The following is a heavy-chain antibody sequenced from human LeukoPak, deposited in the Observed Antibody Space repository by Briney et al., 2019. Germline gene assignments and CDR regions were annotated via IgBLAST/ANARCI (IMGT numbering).Heavy chain of an antibody. J-gene: IGHJ3*02. V-gene: IGHV3-30*03. CDR2: ISYDGSNK. CDR3: AHGRARKYSGNYGALAFDI. D-gene: IGHD1-26*01. CDR1: GYTLFGYG. Sequence: GGSLRLSSAAPGYTLFGYGIRSVRQAPGKGLEWVAVISYDGSNKYYADSVKGRFTISRDNSKNTLYLQMNSLRAEDTAVYYCAHGRARKYSGNYGALAFDIWGQGTMVTVSS.